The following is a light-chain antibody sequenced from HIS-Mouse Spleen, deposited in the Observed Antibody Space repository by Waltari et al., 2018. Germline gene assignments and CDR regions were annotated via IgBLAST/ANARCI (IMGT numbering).Light chain of an antibody. CDR1: ALPKKY. CDR2: EDS. CDR3: YSTDSSGNHRV. V-gene: IGLV3-10*01. Sequence: SYELTQPPSVSVSPGQTARITCSGDALPKKYAYWYQQKSGQAPVLDIYEDSKRPSGIPERFSGSSSWTMATLTISGAQVEDEADYYCYSTDSSGNHRVFGGGTKLTVL. J-gene: IGLJ2*01.